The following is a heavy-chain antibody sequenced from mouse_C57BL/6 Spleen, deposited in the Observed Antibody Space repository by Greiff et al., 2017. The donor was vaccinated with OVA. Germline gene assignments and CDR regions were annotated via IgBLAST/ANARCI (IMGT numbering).Heavy chain of an antibody. J-gene: IGHJ4*01. D-gene: IGHD2-14*01. CDR1: GYTFTSYW. V-gene: IGHV1-52*01. CDR3: ARWGTDYAKDY. CDR2: IYPSDSET. Sequence: QVQLQQPGAELVRPGSSVKLSCKASGYTFTSYWLHWVKQRPIQGLEWIGNIYPSDSETHYNQKFKDKATLTVDKSSSTAYMQLSSLTSEDSAVYYCARWGTDYAKDYWGQGTSVTVSS.